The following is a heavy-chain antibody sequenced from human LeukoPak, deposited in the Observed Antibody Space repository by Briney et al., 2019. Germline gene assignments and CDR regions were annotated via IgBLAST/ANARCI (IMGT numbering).Heavy chain of an antibody. Sequence: GASVEVSCKASGYTFTSYAMHWVRQAPGQRLEWMAWINAGNGNTKYSQKFQGRVTITRDTSASTAYMELSSLRSEDTAVYYCARDNPLHCSGGSCYSKVFDYWGQGTLVTVSS. D-gene: IGHD2-15*01. CDR1: GYTFTSYA. CDR2: INAGNGNT. V-gene: IGHV1-3*01. J-gene: IGHJ4*02. CDR3: ARDNPLHCSGGSCYSKVFDY.